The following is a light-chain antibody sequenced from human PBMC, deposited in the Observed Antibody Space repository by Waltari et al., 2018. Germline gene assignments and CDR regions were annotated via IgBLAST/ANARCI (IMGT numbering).Light chain of an antibody. CDR3: QQRSNWPPIT. CDR1: PSVRSY. CDR2: DAS. Sequence: EIVLTQSPATLSLSPGERATLSCQASPSVRSYLAWYQQKPGQAPRLLIYDASNRATGIPARFSGSGSGTDFTLTISSLEPEDFAVYYCQQRSNWPPITFGQGTRLEIK. J-gene: IGKJ5*01. V-gene: IGKV3-11*01.